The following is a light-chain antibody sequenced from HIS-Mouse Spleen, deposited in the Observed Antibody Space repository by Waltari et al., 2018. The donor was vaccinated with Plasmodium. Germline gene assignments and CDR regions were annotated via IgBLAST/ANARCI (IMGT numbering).Light chain of an antibody. V-gene: IGKV3-20*01. Sequence: EIVLTQSPGTLSLSPGERATLSCRASPSVSSSYLALYQQKPGQAPRLLIYGASSRATGIPDRFSGSGSGTDFTLTISRLEPEDFAVYYCQQYGSSPYTFGQGTKLEIK. CDR1: PSVSSSY. J-gene: IGKJ2*01. CDR2: GAS. CDR3: QQYGSSPYT.